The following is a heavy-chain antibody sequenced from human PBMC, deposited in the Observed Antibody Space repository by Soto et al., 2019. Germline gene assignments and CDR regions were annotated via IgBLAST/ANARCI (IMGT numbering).Heavy chain of an antibody. CDR1: GSTFDDYA. CDR3: AKALYSSSWGYFDY. J-gene: IGHJ4*02. D-gene: IGHD6-6*01. Sequence: PGGSLRLSCGASGSTFDDYAMHWVRQAPGKGLEWVSGISWNSGSIGYADSVKGRFTISRDNAKNSLYLQMNSLRAEDTALYYCAKALYSSSWGYFDYWGQGTLVTVSS. V-gene: IGHV3-9*01. CDR2: ISWNSGSI.